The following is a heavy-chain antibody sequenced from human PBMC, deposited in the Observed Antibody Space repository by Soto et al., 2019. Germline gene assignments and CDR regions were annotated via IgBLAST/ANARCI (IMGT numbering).Heavy chain of an antibody. V-gene: IGHV4-61*01. J-gene: IGHJ4*02. Sequence: QVQLQESGPGLVKPSETLSLTCTVSGGSVSSGSYYWSWIRQPPGKGLEWIGYIYYSGRTNYNPSLNRRVTISVDTSKNQFTLKLSSVTAAATAVYYCARDGLAVDGTDYWGQGTLVTVSS. CDR3: ARDGLAVDGTDY. CDR2: IYYSGRT. D-gene: IGHD6-19*01. CDR1: GGSVSSGSYY.